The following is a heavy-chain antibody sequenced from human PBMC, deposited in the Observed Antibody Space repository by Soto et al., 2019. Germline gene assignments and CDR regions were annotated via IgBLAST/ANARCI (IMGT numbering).Heavy chain of an antibody. CDR3: ARQASYWHGGGGWFDP. J-gene: IGHJ5*02. CDR2: IGTQHDT. Sequence: EVQLVESGGGLVQPGGSLRLSCAASGFTFSAYDMHWVRQATGKGLEWVSAIGTQHDTYYPDSVKGRFTISRENAKNSFYLQMNSPGAGDPAVYYCARQASYWHGGGGWFDPWGQGTLVTVSS. V-gene: IGHV3-13*01. D-gene: IGHD2-8*02. CDR1: GFTFSAYD.